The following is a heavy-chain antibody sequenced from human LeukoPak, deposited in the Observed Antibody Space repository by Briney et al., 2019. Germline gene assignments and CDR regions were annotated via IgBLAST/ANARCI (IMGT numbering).Heavy chain of an antibody. CDR2: IYHSGST. D-gene: IGHD3-16*01. CDR1: VGSISSSSYY. CDR3: ARVGQAQLREMLYFDY. V-gene: IGHV4-39*07. J-gene: IGHJ4*02. Sequence: SETLSLPCTVSVGSISSSSYYWGWLRQPPGKGLEWIGSIYHSGSTYYNPSLKSRVTISVDTPKNQFSLKLSSVTAADTAVYYCARVGQAQLREMLYFDYWGQGTLVTVSS.